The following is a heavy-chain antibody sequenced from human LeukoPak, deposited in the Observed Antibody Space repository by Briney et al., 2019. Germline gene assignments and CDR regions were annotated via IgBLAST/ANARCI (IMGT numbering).Heavy chain of an antibody. CDR3: AKDEGRYSYGIGFDY. CDR1: GFTFSSYG. D-gene: IGHD5-18*01. J-gene: IGHJ4*02. CDR2: IRYDGSNK. Sequence: GGSLRLSCAASGFTFSSYGMHWVRQAPGKGLEWVAFIRYDGSNKYYADSVKGLFTISRDNSKNTLYLQMNSLRAEDTAVYYCAKDEGRYSYGIGFDYWGQGTLVTVSS. V-gene: IGHV3-30*02.